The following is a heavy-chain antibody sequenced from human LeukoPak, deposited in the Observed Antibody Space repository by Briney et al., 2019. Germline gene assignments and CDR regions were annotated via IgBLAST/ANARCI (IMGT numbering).Heavy chain of an antibody. CDR2: IKEDGSVK. J-gene: IGHJ4*02. D-gene: IGHD3-10*01. CDR1: GFTFSRHW. Sequence: PGGSLRLSCAASGFTFSRHWMDWVRQAPGKGLEWVANIKEDGSVKEYVDSVKGRFTISRDNAKNSLYLQMNSLRAEDTAVYFCASFHYYGSGAYYLSYWGQGTLVTVSS. V-gene: IGHV3-7*03. CDR3: ASFHYYGSGAYYLSY.